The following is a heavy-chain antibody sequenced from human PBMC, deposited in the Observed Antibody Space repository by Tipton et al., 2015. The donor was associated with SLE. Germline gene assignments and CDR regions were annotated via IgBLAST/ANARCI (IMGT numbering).Heavy chain of an antibody. CDR1: GGSISDSSHY. V-gene: IGHV4-39*07. Sequence: TLSLTCTVSGGSISDSSHYWVWIRQPPGKGLEWIGSVFYSGNTYYNESLQSRVTISIDTSKNHFSLKLYSVTAADTAVYYCAREDSSSWFYTRFDPWGQGTLVTVSS. CDR3: AREDSSSWFYTRFDP. J-gene: IGHJ5*02. CDR2: VFYSGNT. D-gene: IGHD2-2*02.